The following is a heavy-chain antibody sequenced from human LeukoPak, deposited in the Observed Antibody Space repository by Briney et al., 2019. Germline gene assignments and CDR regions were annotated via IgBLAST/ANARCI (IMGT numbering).Heavy chain of an antibody. CDR3: TRVYSSGWYRIIDY. D-gene: IGHD6-19*01. J-gene: IGHJ4*02. CDR2: IRSKAYGGTA. CDR1: GFTFGDYA. Sequence: GRSPRLSCTASGFTFGDYAMSWVRQAPGKGLEWVGFIRSKAYGGTAEYAASVKGRFTISRDDSKSIAYLQMNSLKTEDTAVYYCTRVYSSGWYRIIDYWGQGTLVTVSS. V-gene: IGHV3-49*04.